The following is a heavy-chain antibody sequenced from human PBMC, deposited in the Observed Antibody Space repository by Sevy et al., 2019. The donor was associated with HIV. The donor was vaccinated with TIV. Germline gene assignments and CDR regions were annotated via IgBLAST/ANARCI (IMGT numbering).Heavy chain of an antibody. CDR1: GGSITSLY. J-gene: IGHJ4*02. V-gene: IGHV4-59*08. D-gene: IGHD1-26*01. CDR3: AGENAWGRGYS. CDR2: IYYNGHI. Sequence: SETLSLTCTVSGGSITSLYWNWIRQPPGKGLEWIVNIYYNGHINYNPSLKRRVPLSLDTSKNQFSLRLGSVTAADTAMYYCAGENAWGRGYSWGQGTLVTVSS.